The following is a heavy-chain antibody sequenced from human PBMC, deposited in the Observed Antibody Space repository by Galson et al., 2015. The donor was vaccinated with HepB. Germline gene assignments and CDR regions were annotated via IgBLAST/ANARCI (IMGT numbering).Heavy chain of an antibody. J-gene: IGHJ5*02. V-gene: IGHV3-9*01. D-gene: IGHD3-3*01. Sequence: SLRLSCAASGFTFDDYAMHWVRQAPGKGLEWVSGISWNSGSIGYADSVKGRFTISRDNAKNSLYLQMNSLRAEDTAVYYCASDYYDFWSGYHDFGWFDPWGQGTLVTVSS. CDR3: ASDYYDFWSGYHDFGWFDP. CDR2: ISWNSGSI. CDR1: GFTFDDYA.